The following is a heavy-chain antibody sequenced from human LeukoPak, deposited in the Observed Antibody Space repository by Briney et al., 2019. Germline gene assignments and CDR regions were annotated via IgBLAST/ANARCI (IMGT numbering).Heavy chain of an antibody. J-gene: IGHJ4*02. CDR1: GFTFSNAW. Sequence: GGSLRLSCAASGFTFSNAWMSWVRQAPGKGLEWVGRIKSKTDGGTTDYAAPVKGRFTISRDNSKNTVYLQMNSLRAEDTAVYYCATPSGGYWGQGTLVTVSS. V-gene: IGHV3-15*01. CDR3: ATPSGGY. D-gene: IGHD6-25*01. CDR2: IKSKTDGGTT.